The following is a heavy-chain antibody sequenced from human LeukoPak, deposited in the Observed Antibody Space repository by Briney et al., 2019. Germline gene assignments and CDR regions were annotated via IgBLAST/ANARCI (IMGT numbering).Heavy chain of an antibody. D-gene: IGHD3-22*01. J-gene: IGHJ4*02. CDR3: AREQWFRWEY. Sequence: GGSLRLSCAASGFSVNDYYMNWIRQAPGKGLEWVSYISSRDNLIYYADSVKGRFTVSVDNAKSSLYLHLNSLRTEDTAVYYCAREQWFRWEYWGQGVLVTVSA. CDR2: ISSRDNLI. CDR1: GFSVNDYY. V-gene: IGHV3-11*01.